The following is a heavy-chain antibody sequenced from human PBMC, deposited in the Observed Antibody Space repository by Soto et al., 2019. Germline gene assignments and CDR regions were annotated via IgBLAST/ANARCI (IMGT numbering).Heavy chain of an antibody. Sequence: EVQLVESGGGWVQPGGSLRLSCAASGFTFSSYWMSWVRQAPGKGLEWVANIKQDGSEKYYVDSVKGRFTISRDNAKNSLYLQMNSLRAEDTAVYYCAREEADSSADLIDPWGQGTLVTVSS. CDR1: GFTFSSYW. CDR2: IKQDGSEK. J-gene: IGHJ5*02. D-gene: IGHD6-19*01. CDR3: AREEADSSADLIDP. V-gene: IGHV3-7*01.